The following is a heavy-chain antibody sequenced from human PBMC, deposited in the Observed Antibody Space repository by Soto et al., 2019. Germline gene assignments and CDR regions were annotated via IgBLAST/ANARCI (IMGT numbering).Heavy chain of an antibody. V-gene: IGHV3-9*01. CDR3: AKDKRVRGDYYYYMDV. D-gene: IGHD3-10*01. CDR1: GFTFDDYA. Sequence: GGSLRLSCAASGFTFDDYAMHWVRQAPGKGLEWVSGISWNSGRIGYADSVKGRFTISRDNAKNSLYLQMNSLRAEDTALYYCAKDKRVRGDYYYYMDVWGKGTTVTVSS. J-gene: IGHJ6*03. CDR2: ISWNSGRI.